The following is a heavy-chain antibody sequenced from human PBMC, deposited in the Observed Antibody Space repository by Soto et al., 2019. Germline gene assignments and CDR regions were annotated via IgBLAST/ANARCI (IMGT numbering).Heavy chain of an antibody. J-gene: IGHJ5*02. CDR2: IYYSGST. D-gene: IGHD2-2*01. CDR1: GGSISSYY. V-gene: IGHV4-59*08. Sequence: SETLSLTCTVSGGSISSYYWSWIRQPPGKGLEWIGYIYYSGSTNYNPSLKSRVTISVDTSKNQFSLKLSSVTAADTAVYYCARRPSGPAAYNWFDPWGQGTLVTVSS. CDR3: ARRPSGPAAYNWFDP.